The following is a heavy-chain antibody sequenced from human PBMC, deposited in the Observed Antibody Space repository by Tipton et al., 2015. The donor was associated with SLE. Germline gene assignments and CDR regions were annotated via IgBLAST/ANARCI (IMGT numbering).Heavy chain of an antibody. CDR1: GYSVSNAYY. J-gene: IGHJ4*02. CDR2: LYHSGDT. CDR3: ARDNGDSSVDY. Sequence: TLSLTCNVSGYSVSNAYYWGWIRQPPGKGLEWIGSLYHSGDTYYNPSLRSRLTISMDTSKNQFSLKLSSVTAADTAVYYCARDNGDSSVDYWGQGTLVTVSS. V-gene: IGHV4-38-2*02. D-gene: IGHD3-22*01.